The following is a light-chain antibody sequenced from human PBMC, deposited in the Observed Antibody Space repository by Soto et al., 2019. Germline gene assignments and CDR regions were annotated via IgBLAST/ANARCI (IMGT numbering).Light chain of an antibody. Sequence: DIQMTQSPSSLSASIGDRVTITCRASQNINSHLNWYQQKPGKAPKVLIYAASRLQSGVPLRFSCSGSGTEFTLTISSLEPEDFATYYCQQSHITTLFTFGKGTKLEIK. V-gene: IGKV1-39*01. CDR2: AAS. J-gene: IGKJ2*01. CDR3: QQSHITTLFT. CDR1: QNINSH.